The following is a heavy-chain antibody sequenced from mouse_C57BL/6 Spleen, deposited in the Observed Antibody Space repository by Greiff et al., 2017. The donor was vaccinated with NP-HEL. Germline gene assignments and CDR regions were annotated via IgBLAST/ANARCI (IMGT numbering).Heavy chain of an antibody. J-gene: IGHJ3*01. CDR3: ARPGLGEAWFAY. CDR2: ISSGSSTI. Sequence: EVKVEESGGGLVKPGGSLKLSCAASGFTFSDYGMHWVRQAPEKGLEWVAYISSGSSTIYYADTVKGRFTISRDNAKNTLFLQMTSLRSEDTAMYYCARPGLGEAWFAYWGQGTLVTVSA. D-gene: IGHD3-3*01. V-gene: IGHV5-17*01. CDR1: GFTFSDYG.